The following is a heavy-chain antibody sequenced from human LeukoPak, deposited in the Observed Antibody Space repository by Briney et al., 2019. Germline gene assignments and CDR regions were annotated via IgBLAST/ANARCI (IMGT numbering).Heavy chain of an antibody. V-gene: IGHV3-48*01. CDR2: ISSSSSTI. CDR3: AKDWYSSSWFDY. CDR1: GFTFSSYS. D-gene: IGHD6-13*01. Sequence: PGGSLRLSCAASGFTFSSYSMNWVRQAPGKGLEWVSYISSSSSTIYYADSVKGRFTISRDNSKNTLYLQMNSLRAEDTAVYYCAKDWYSSSWFDYWGQGTLVTVSS. J-gene: IGHJ4*02.